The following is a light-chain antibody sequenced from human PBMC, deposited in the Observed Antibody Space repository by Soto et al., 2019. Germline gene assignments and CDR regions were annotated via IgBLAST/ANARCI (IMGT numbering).Light chain of an antibody. Sequence: EIVLTQSPATLSLSPGERATLSCRASQSVSSYLAWYQQKPGQAPRLLIYDASNRATGIPARFSGSGSGTDFTLTISSLEPEDVAVYYCQQRSNWPPTVGQGTKVDSK. CDR3: QQRSNWPPT. CDR1: QSVSSY. J-gene: IGKJ1*01. V-gene: IGKV3-11*01. CDR2: DAS.